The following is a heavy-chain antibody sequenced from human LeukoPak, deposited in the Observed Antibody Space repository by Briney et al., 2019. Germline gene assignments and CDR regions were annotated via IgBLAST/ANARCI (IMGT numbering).Heavy chain of an antibody. CDR3: VRSLRSADF. V-gene: IGHV3-74*01. CDR2: ISTDGSQT. Sequence: RPGGSLRLSCEASGFTFSNYWMHWVRQPPGKGLMWVSQISTDGSQTFYADSVKGRFTISRDNAKNTLFLQMDSPRPEDTAVYYCVRSLRSADFWGQGTLVTVSS. CDR1: GFTFSNYW. J-gene: IGHJ4*02.